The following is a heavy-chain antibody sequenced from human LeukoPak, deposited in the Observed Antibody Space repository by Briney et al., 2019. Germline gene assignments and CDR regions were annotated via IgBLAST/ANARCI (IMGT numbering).Heavy chain of an antibody. J-gene: IGHJ6*03. CDR2: IKQDGSEK. CDR3: ARDRPLGQDSSSWSGNYYYMDV. D-gene: IGHD6-13*01. Sequence: GGSLRLSCAASGFTFSSYWMSWVRQAPGKGLEWVTNIKQDGSEKYYVDSVKGRFTISRDNAKNSLYLQMNSLRAEDTAVYYCARDRPLGQDSSSWSGNYYYMDVWGKGTTVTISS. CDR1: GFTFSSYW. V-gene: IGHV3-7*01.